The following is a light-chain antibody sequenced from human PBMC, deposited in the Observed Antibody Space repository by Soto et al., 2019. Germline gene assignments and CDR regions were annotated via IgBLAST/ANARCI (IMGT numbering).Light chain of an antibody. J-gene: IGKJ2*01. CDR3: QHSYRTPLYS. V-gene: IGKV1-39*01. CDR2: AAS. Sequence: DIQMTQSPSSLSASVGDRVTITCRSRQSISSYLNWYQQKPGKAPKLRIYAASSLQSGVPSRFNGSGSRSDFTPAISSPQPEPFATYYSQHSYRTPLYSFGQQTKLEIK. CDR1: QSISSY.